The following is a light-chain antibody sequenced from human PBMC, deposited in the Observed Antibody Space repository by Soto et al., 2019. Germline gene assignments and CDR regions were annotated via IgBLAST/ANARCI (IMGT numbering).Light chain of an antibody. Sequence: QSVLTQPASVSGSPGQSITISCTGTSTDVGSYNLVSWYQQHPGKAAKLMIYEVSKRPSGVSNRFSGSKSGNTASLTISGLQAEDEADYYCCSYAGSTTLWMFGGGTKLTVL. V-gene: IGLV2-23*02. CDR3: CSYAGSTTLWM. CDR2: EVS. J-gene: IGLJ3*02. CDR1: STDVGSYNL.